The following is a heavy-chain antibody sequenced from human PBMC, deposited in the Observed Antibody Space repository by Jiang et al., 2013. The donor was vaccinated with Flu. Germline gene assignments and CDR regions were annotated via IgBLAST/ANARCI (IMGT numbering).Heavy chain of an antibody. CDR3: ARGMRANRVAPSDY. CDR1: GGTFSSYA. V-gene: IGHV1-2*06. D-gene: IGHD6-13*01. Sequence: SGGTFSSYAISWVRQAPGQGLEWMGRINPNSGGTNYAQKFQGRVTMTRDTSISTAYMELSRLRSDDTAVYYCARGMRANRVAPSDYWGQGTLVTVSS. J-gene: IGHJ4*02. CDR2: INPNSGGT.